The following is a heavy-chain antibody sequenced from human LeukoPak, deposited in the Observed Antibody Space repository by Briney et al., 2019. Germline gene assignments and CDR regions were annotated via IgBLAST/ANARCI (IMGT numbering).Heavy chain of an antibody. CDR1: GYTFTGYY. CDR2: INPNSGGT. J-gene: IGHJ4*02. V-gene: IGHV1-2*02. Sequence: ASVKVSCKASGYTFTGYYMHWVRQAPGQGLEWMGWINPNSGGTNYAQKFQGGVTMTRDTSISTAYMELSRLRSDDTAVYYCARERDYYDSSGYYGYWGQGTLVTVSS. CDR3: ARERDYYDSSGYYGY. D-gene: IGHD3-22*01.